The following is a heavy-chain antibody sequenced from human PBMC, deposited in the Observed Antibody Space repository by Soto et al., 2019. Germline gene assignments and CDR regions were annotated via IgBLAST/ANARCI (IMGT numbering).Heavy chain of an antibody. CDR1: GFTFSSYA. CDR2: ISGSGGAT. J-gene: IGHJ4*02. D-gene: IGHD1-26*01. CDR3: AKGQLGAISPFGH. Sequence: GGSLRLSCAASGFTFSSYAMSWVRQSPGKGLEWVSSISGSGGATYYADSVKGRFTISRDKSKNTVYLQVNSLRAEDTAVYYCAKGQLGAISPFGHWGQGTLVTVSS. V-gene: IGHV3-23*01.